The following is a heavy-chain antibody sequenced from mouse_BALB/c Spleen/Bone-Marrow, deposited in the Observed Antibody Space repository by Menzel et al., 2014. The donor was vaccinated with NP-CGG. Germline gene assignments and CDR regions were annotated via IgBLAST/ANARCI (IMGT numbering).Heavy chain of an antibody. J-gene: IGHJ4*01. CDR1: GHTFTNYW. D-gene: IGHD2-3*01. CDR3: AMGTTHTIDY. Sequence: VKSQQYRAELDTPGTIVKMAFYAVGHTFTNYWIGWVKQRPGHGLEWIGDIYPGGGYSCYNENFNGKATMNADTSSSTEYMQLSSVTFEDSAIYYCAMGTTHTIDYLGHRATVTVSS. V-gene: IGHV1-63*02. CDR2: IYPGGGYS.